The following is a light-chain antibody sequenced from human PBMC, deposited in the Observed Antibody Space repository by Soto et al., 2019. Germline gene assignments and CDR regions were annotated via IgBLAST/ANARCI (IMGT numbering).Light chain of an antibody. CDR3: HQRRGWPRT. Sequence: EIVLTQSPATLSSYPGDRATLSCRASQTVFSRLAWYQHKPGQAPRLLIYDSSNRATGIPARFSGSGSGTDFTLTIDSLEPEDFAVYYCHQRRGWPRTFGQGTKVEI. CDR2: DSS. V-gene: IGKV3-11*01. CDR1: QTVFSR. J-gene: IGKJ1*01.